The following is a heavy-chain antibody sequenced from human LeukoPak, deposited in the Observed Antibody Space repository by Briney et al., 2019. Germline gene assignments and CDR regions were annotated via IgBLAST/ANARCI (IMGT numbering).Heavy chain of an antibody. CDR2: INHSGST. CDR3: ARVGHGGYSHGYSNWFDP. D-gene: IGHD5-18*01. J-gene: IGHJ5*02. Sequence: SETLSLTCAVYGGSFSGYYWSWIRQPPGKGLEWIGEINHSGSTNYNPSLKSRVTISVDTSKNQFSLKLSSVTAADTAVYYCARVGHGGYSHGYSNWFDPWGQGTLVTVSS. V-gene: IGHV4-34*01. CDR1: GGSFSGYY.